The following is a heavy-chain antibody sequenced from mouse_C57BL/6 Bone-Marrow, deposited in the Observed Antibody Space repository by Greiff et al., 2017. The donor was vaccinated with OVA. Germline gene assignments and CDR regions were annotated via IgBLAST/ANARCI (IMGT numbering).Heavy chain of an antibody. J-gene: IGHJ3*01. CDR2: INYDGSST. D-gene: IGHD1-1*01. V-gene: IGHV5-16*01. CDR3: ARDDYYGRFAY. Sequence: EVHLVESEGGLVQPGSSMKLSCTASGFTFSDYYMAWVRQVPEKGLEWVANINYDGSSTYYLDSLKSRFIISRDNAKNILYLQMSSLKSEDTATYYCARDDYYGRFAYWGQGTLVTVSA. CDR1: GFTFSDYY.